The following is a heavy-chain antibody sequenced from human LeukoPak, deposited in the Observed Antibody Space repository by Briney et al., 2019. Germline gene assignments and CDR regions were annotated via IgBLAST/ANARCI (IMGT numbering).Heavy chain of an antibody. V-gene: IGHV4-59*01. CDR3: AKSRDAYNGVS. D-gene: IGHD5-24*01. CDR2: VYYTGST. Sequence: PSETLSLTCTVSGGSLRNYYWTWIRQSPGGGLEWIGYVYYTGSTNYNPSLKRRVTIALDTSKNQFSLKLSSVTAADTALYYCAKSRDAYNGVSWGQGTLVTVSA. CDR1: GGSLRNYY. J-gene: IGHJ5*02.